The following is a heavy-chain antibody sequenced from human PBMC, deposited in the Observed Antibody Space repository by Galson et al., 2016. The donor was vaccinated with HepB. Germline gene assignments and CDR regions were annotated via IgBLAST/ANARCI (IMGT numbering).Heavy chain of an antibody. CDR2: ISWNGGSM. J-gene: IGHJ4*02. Sequence: SLRLSCAASGFSFDDFAMHWVRQAPGKGLEWVSGISWNGGSMDYADSVKGRFTISRDNAKNSLYLQMNSLRAEDTALYYCARDSDSDYYGSGSTPIDYWGQGTLVTVSS. V-gene: IGHV3-9*01. CDR3: ARDSDSDYYGSGSTPIDY. D-gene: IGHD3-10*01. CDR1: GFSFDDFA.